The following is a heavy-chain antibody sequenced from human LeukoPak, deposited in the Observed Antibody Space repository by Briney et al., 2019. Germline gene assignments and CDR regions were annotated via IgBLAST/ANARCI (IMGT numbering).Heavy chain of an antibody. CDR1: GFTFSSYS. CDR3: ARARVATFDY. Sequence: GGSLRLSCAASGFTFSSYSMSWVRQAPGKGLEWVSSISSSSSYIYYADSVKGRFTISRDNAKNSLCLQMNSLRAEDTAVYYCARARVATFDYWGQGTLVTVSS. J-gene: IGHJ4*02. V-gene: IGHV3-21*01. D-gene: IGHD5-12*01. CDR2: ISSSSSYI.